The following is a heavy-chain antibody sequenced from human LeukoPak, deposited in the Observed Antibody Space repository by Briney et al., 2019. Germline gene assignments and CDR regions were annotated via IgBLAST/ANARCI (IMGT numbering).Heavy chain of an antibody. D-gene: IGHD2-2*01. CDR1: GFTFSSYW. CDR3: ARDYCSSTSCYPDY. J-gene: IGHJ4*02. CDR2: IKTDGSLT. V-gene: IGHV3-7*01. Sequence: GGSLRLSCVASGFTFSSYWMTWVRQASGKGLEWVANIKTDGSLTYYVDSVKGRFTISRDNAKNTLYLQMNSLRAEDTAVYYCARDYCSSTSCYPDYWGQGTLVTVSS.